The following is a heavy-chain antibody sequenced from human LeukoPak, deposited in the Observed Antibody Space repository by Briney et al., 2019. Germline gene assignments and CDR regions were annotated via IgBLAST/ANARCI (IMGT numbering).Heavy chain of an antibody. J-gene: IGHJ4*02. Sequence: SETLSLTCAVYGESLNSYYWSGVRQPPGGGVEWLGEIYESGTTEYNPSLKSRVTISMVPSKQQFSLSLSSVTAADTAVYYCARGAWATRLGSWGLGTPVIVSS. CDR3: ARGAWATRLGS. CDR1: GESLNSYY. CDR2: IYESGTT. D-gene: IGHD2-15*01. V-gene: IGHV4-34*01.